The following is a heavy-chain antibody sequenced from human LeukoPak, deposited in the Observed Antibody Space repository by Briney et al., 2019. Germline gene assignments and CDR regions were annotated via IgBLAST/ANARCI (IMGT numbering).Heavy chain of an antibody. CDR2: AYSSGST. J-gene: IGHJ6*03. D-gene: IGHD2-21*01. Sequence: PSETLSLTCTVSGDSISGYYWSWIRQPPGKGLEWIGYAYSSGSTNYSPSLKSRVTISVDTSKNQFSPRLSSVTAADTALYYCARKIPSDHYYYMDVWGKGTTVTVSS. CDR1: GDSISGYY. CDR3: ARKIPSDHYYYMDV. V-gene: IGHV4-59*01.